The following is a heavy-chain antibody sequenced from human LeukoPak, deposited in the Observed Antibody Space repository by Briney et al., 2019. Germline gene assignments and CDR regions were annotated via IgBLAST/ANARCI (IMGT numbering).Heavy chain of an antibody. V-gene: IGHV4-4*07. Sequence: PSETLSLTCTVSGGSISSYYWSWIRQPAGKGLEWIGRIYTSGSTNYNPSLKSRVTMSVDTSKNQFSLKLSSVTAADTAVYYCARDQYYYDCSDAFDIWGQGTMVTVSS. CDR2: IYTSGST. J-gene: IGHJ3*02. CDR3: ARDQYYYDCSDAFDI. D-gene: IGHD3-22*01. CDR1: GGSISSYY.